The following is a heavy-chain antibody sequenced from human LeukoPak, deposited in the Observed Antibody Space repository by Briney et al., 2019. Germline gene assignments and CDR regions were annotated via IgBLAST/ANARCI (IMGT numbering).Heavy chain of an antibody. Sequence: TGGSLRLSCAASGFTFDDYAMHWVRQAPGKGLEWVSGISWNSGSIGYADSVKGRFTISRDNAKNSLYLQMNSLRAEDTALYYCAKDGGSPGLYYCYGMDAWGQGTTVTVSS. CDR2: ISWNSGSI. CDR3: AKDGGSPGLYYCYGMDA. J-gene: IGHJ6*02. CDR1: GFTFDDYA. D-gene: IGHD3-10*01. V-gene: IGHV3-9*01.